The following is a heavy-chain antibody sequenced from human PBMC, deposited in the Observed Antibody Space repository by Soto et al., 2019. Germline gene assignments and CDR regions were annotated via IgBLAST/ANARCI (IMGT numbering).Heavy chain of an antibody. Sequence: GGSLRLSCAASGFTFSNAWMSWVRQAPGKGLEWVGRIKSKTDGGTTDYAAPVKGRFTISRDDSKNTLYLQMNSLKTEDTAVYYCTTDGYYGSGGHRVYWGQRTLVTVSS. V-gene: IGHV3-15*01. CDR2: IKSKTDGGTT. CDR3: TTDGYYGSGGHRVY. J-gene: IGHJ4*02. D-gene: IGHD3-10*01. CDR1: GFTFSNAW.